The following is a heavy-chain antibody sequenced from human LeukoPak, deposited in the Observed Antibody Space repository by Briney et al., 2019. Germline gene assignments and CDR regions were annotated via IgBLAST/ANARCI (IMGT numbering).Heavy chain of an antibody. CDR1: GGSISSGGYY. CDR2: IYYSGST. Sequence: NPSQTLSLTRTVSGGSISSGGYYWSWIRQHPGKGLEWIGYIYYSGSTYYNPSLKSRVTISVDTSKNQFSLKLSSVTAADTAVYYCARFFRHYGDHFDYWGQGTLVTVSS. D-gene: IGHD3-10*01. J-gene: IGHJ4*02. V-gene: IGHV4-31*03. CDR3: ARFFRHYGDHFDY.